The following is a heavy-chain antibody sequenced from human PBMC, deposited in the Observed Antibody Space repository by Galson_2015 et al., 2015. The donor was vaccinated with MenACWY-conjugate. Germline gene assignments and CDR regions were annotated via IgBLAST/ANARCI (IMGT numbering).Heavy chain of an antibody. D-gene: IGHD3-22*01. CDR2: INAGDGDT. V-gene: IGHV1-3*01. Sequence: SVKVSCKASGYTFTEYGLHWVRQAPGQRPEWMGWINAGDGDTKYSQRLQGRLTINRDTSASIAYMELSSLRSEDTAVYYCARGGPTLTVVGIPHYFDSWGQGTLVTVSS. CDR3: ARGGPTLTVVGIPHYFDS. J-gene: IGHJ4*02. CDR1: GYTFTEYG.